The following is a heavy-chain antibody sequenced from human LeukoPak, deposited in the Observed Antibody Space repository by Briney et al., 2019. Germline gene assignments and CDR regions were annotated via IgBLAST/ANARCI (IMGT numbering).Heavy chain of an antibody. CDR3: ARHGSNWGYYYYYYMDV. CDR2: IYFSGGT. D-gene: IGHD1-1*01. CDR1: GDSISSSNCY. V-gene: IGHV4-39*01. J-gene: IGHJ6*03. Sequence: PSETLSLTCTVSGDSISSSNCYWGWIRQPPGKGLEWIGSIYFSGGTYYNASLKSRVTISVDTSKNQFSLKLSSVTAADTAVYYCARHGSNWGYYYYYYMDVWGKGTTVTISS.